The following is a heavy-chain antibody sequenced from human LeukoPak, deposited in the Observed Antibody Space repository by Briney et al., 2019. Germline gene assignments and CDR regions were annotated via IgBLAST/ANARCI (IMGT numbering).Heavy chain of an antibody. D-gene: IGHD6-6*01. CDR2: ISYGGSNK. CDR3: ARTRSSSAGPFDY. Sequence: PGGSLRLSCAASGFTFSSYAMHWVRQAPGKGLEWVAVISYGGSNKYYADSVKGRFTISRDNSKNTLYLQMNSLRAEDTAVYYCARTRSSSAGPFDYWGQGTLVTVSS. V-gene: IGHV3-30*01. CDR1: GFTFSSYA. J-gene: IGHJ4*02.